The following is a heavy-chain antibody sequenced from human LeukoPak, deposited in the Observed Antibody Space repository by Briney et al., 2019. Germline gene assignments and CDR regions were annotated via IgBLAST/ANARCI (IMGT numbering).Heavy chain of an antibody. Sequence: GGSLRLSCAVSGFTFSSYAMHWVRQAPGKGREWVAFIRYDGSNKYYADSVKGRFTISRDNSKNTLYLQMNSLRAEDTAVYYCAKGSKEVLFTRDHYMDVWGKGTTVTISS. CDR2: IRYDGSNK. J-gene: IGHJ6*03. D-gene: IGHD3-3*01. V-gene: IGHV3-30*02. CDR3: AKGSKEVLFTRDHYMDV. CDR1: GFTFSSYA.